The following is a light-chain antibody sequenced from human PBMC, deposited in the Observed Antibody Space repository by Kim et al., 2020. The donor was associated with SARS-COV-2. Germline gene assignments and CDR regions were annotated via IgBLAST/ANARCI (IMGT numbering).Light chain of an antibody. CDR3: SSYTSSSTVV. Sequence: GQSVTLSCTGTSSDVGSYNRVSWYQQPPGTAPILMIYEVSSRPAGVPDRFSGSKSGNTASLTISGLQAEDEADYYCSSYTSSSTVVFGGGTQLTVL. V-gene: IGLV2-18*02. CDR1: SSDVGSYNR. CDR2: EVS. J-gene: IGLJ2*01.